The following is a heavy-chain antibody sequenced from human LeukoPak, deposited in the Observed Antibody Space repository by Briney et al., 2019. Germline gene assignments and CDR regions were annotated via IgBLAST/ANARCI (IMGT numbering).Heavy chain of an antibody. CDR2: IHPSGGGT. J-gene: IGHJ4*02. V-gene: IGHV1-46*01. Sequence: ASVKVSCKASGYTFTSNYIHWVRQAPGQGLEWMGVIHPSGGGTNYAPKFQSRVTMTRDTSTTTVFMELSSLTSEDTAIYYCARMEMDPAMVTNYFDYWGQGTLVTVSS. CDR1: GYTFTSNY. CDR3: ARMEMDPAMVTNYFDY. D-gene: IGHD5-18*01.